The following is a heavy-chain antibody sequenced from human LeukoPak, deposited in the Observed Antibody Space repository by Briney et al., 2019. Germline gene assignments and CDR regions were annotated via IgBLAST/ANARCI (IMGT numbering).Heavy chain of an antibody. Sequence: GGSLRLSCAASGFTFDDYGMSWVRQAPGKGLEWVSGINWNGGSTGYADSVKGRFTISRDNAKNSLYLQMNSLRAEDTALYYCARDGGGKGYYYYYMDVWGKGTTVTVSS. CDR2: INWNGGST. CDR1: GFTFDDYG. D-gene: IGHD4-23*01. CDR3: ARDGGGKGYYYYYMDV. V-gene: IGHV3-20*04. J-gene: IGHJ6*03.